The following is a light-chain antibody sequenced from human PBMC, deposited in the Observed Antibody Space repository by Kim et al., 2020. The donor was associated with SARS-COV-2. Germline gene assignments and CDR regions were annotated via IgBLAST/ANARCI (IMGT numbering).Light chain of an antibody. Sequence: FATGETATLSCRASQSGDGKYVAWYQQKPGQAPRLLIFDASTRATGISDRFSGSGSGTDFSLTISRLEPEDFAVYYCQQYGTSPCTFGQGTKLEI. CDR2: DAS. J-gene: IGKJ2*02. CDR3: QQYGTSPCT. V-gene: IGKV3-20*01. CDR1: QSGDGKY.